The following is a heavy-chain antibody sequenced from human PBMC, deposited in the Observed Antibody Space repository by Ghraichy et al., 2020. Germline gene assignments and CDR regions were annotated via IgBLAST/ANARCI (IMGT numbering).Heavy chain of an antibody. CDR1: GGSISSYY. Sequence: SETLSLTCTVSGGSISSYYWSWIRQPPGKGLEWIGYIYYSGSTNYNPSLKSRVTISVDTSKNQFSLKLSSVNAADTAVYYCARDQGSSGWVLSGRYYYYGMDVWGQGTTVTVSS. V-gene: IGHV4-59*01. J-gene: IGHJ6*02. D-gene: IGHD6-19*01. CDR3: ARDQGSSGWVLSGRYYYYGMDV. CDR2: IYYSGST.